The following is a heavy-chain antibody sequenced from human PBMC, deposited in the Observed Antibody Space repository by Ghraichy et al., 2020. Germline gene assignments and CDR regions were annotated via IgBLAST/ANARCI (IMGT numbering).Heavy chain of an antibody. V-gene: IGHV4-59*01. Sequence: SQTLSLTCTVSGGSISSYFWSWIRQPPGRGLEYIGYIYDSGSTYYNPSLKSRVSMSIDTSQKQFSLNLSSATAADTAVYYCARDSRRGFDFWGQGALVTVAS. CDR2: IYDSGST. D-gene: IGHD2-2*01. CDR1: GGSISSYF. CDR3: ARDSRRGFDF. J-gene: IGHJ4*02.